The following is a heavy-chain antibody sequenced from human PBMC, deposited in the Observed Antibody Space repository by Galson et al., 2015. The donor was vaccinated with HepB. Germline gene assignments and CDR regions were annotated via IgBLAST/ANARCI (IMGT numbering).Heavy chain of an antibody. CDR1: GFTFSSYG. V-gene: IGHV3-33*01. Sequence: SLRLSCAASGFTFSSYGMHWVRQAPGKGLEWVAVIWYDGSNKFYADSVKGRFTISRDNSKNTLYLQMNSLRAEDTAVYYCARDYDKQQLGPNWFDPWGQGTLVTVSS. CDR3: ARDYDKQQLGPNWFDP. J-gene: IGHJ5*02. D-gene: IGHD6-13*01. CDR2: IWYDGSNK.